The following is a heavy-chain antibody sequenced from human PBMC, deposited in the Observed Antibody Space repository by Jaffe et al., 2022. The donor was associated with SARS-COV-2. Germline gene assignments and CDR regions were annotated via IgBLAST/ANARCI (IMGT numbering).Heavy chain of an antibody. J-gene: IGHJ4*02. V-gene: IGHV3-7*03. CDR3: ARDGTYYYDTSGYFQTATDY. D-gene: IGHD3-22*01. Sequence: EVQLVESGGGLVQPGGSLRLSCAASGFTFSSYWMSWVRQAPGKGLEWVANIKQDGSEKYYVDSVKGRFTISRDNAKNSLYLQMNSLRAEDTAVYYCARDGTYYYDTSGYFQTATDYWGQGTLVTVSS. CDR1: GFTFSSYW. CDR2: IKQDGSEK.